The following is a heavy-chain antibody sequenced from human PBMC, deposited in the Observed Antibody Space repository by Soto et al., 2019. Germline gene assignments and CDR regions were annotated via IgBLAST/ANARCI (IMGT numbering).Heavy chain of an antibody. D-gene: IGHD3-22*01. Sequence: VSVKVSCKVSGYALTVLSMHWVRQAPGKGLEWMGGFDPEDGETIYAQKFQGRVTMTEDTSTDTAYMELSSLRSEDTAVYYCAISKEYYYDSSGRLDYWGQGTLVTVSS. CDR1: GYALTVLS. V-gene: IGHV1-24*01. J-gene: IGHJ4*02. CDR3: AISKEYYYDSSGRLDY. CDR2: FDPEDGET.